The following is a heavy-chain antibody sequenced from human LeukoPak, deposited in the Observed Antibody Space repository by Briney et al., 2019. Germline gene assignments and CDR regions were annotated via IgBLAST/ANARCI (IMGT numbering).Heavy chain of an antibody. CDR2: INPGDSET. V-gene: IGHV5-51*01. J-gene: IGHJ5*02. D-gene: IGHD4-23*01. CDR3: ARRNGGNSFWFDP. CDR1: GYSFTGYW. Sequence: GESLQISCKGSGYSFTGYWIGWVRQMPGNGLEWMGIINPGDSETRYSPSFQGQVTISADKSISTAYLQWSSLKASDSAMYYCARRNGGNSFWFDPWGQGTLVVVSS.